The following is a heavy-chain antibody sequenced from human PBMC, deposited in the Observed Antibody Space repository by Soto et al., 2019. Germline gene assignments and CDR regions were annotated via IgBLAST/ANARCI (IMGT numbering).Heavy chain of an antibody. CDR2: IIPIFGTA. V-gene: IGHV1-69*13. CDR1: GGTFSSYA. J-gene: IGHJ5*02. D-gene: IGHD5-12*01. CDR3: AREERLHSGLNWFDP. Sequence: SVKVSCKASGGTFSSYAISWVRQTPGQGLEWMGGIIPIFGTANYAQKFQGRVTITADESTSTAYMELSSLISEDTAVYYCAREERLHSGLNWFDPWGQGTLVTSPQ.